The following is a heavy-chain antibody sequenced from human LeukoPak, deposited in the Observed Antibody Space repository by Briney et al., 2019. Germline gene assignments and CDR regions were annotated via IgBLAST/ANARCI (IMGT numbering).Heavy chain of an antibody. Sequence: ASVKVSCKASGYTFTGYYMHWVRQAPGQGLEWMGWINPNSGGTNYAQKFQGRGTMTRDTSISTAYMELSRLRSDDTAVYYCARGCSGGSCYFLYWGQGTLVTVSS. D-gene: IGHD2-15*01. CDR3: ARGCSGGSCYFLY. CDR1: GYTFTGYY. CDR2: INPNSGGT. J-gene: IGHJ4*02. V-gene: IGHV1-2*02.